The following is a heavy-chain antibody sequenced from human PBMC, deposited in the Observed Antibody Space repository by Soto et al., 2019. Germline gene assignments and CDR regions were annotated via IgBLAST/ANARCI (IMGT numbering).Heavy chain of an antibody. CDR2: ISTAGSPA. D-gene: IGHD1-20*01. CDR1: GFAFRHNY. J-gene: IGHJ4*02. Sequence: PGGSLRLSCTVSGFAFRHNYLTWIRQAPGKGLEWLSYISTAGSPAYYADSVKGRFTISTDNARKSLYLQMNSLRAEDTAVYYCARSGYNWNDGARGYFDYWGQGTLVTVSS. CDR3: ARSGYNWNDGARGYFDY. V-gene: IGHV3-11*04.